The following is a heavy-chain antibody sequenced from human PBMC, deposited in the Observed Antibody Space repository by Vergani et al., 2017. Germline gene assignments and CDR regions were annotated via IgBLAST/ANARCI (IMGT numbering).Heavy chain of an antibody. Sequence: QVQLQESGPGLVKPSQTLSLTCTVSGGSISSGGYYWSWIRQHPGKGLEWIGYIYYSGSTYYNPSLKRRVTISVDTSKNQFSLKLSSVTAADTAVYYCARGNEQWLVPNAFDIWGQGTMVTVSS. D-gene: IGHD6-19*01. CDR2: IYYSGST. CDR3: ARGNEQWLVPNAFDI. V-gene: IGHV4-31*03. J-gene: IGHJ3*02. CDR1: GGSISSGGYY.